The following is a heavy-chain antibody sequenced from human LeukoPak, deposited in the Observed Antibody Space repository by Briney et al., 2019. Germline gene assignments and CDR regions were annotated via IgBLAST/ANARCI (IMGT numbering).Heavy chain of an antibody. V-gene: IGHV3-66*01. CDR3: ARWDYDFWSGYYSGDAFDI. CDR2: IYSGGST. Sequence: PGGSLRLSCAASGFTVSSNYMSWVRQAPGKGLEWVSVIYSGGSTYYADSVKGRFTISRDNSKNSLYLQMNSLRAEDTAVYYCARWDYDFWSGYYSGDAFDIWGQGTMVTVSS. J-gene: IGHJ3*02. D-gene: IGHD3-3*01. CDR1: GFTVSSNY.